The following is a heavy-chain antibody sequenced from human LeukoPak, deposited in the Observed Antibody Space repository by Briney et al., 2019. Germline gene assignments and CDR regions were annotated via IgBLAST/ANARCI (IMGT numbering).Heavy chain of an antibody. D-gene: IGHD2-15*01. V-gene: IGHV1-69*13. CDR2: IIPIFGTA. CDR1: GGTFSSYA. Sequence: SVKVSCKASGGTFSSYAISWVRQAPGQGLEWMGGIIPIFGTANYAQKFQGRVTITADESTSTAYMELSSLRSEDTAVYYCARVPPGYCSGGSCYSPGAFDIWGQGTMVTVSS. CDR3: ARVPPGYCSGGSCYSPGAFDI. J-gene: IGHJ3*02.